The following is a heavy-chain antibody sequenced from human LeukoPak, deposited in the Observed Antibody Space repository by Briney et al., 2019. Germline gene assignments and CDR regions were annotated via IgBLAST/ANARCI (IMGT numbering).Heavy chain of an antibody. V-gene: IGHV3-66*01. D-gene: IGHD2/OR15-2a*01. CDR2: IHISGST. CDR1: GFTVTSTY. J-gene: IGHJ4*02. Sequence: GGSLRLSCAASGFTVTSTYITWVRQAAGTGLEWVSIIHISGSTYYADSVRGRFTISRDNSKNTVYLQMNSLRADDTAVYYCARAVEYLPLDYWGQGTLVAVSS. CDR3: ARAVEYLPLDY.